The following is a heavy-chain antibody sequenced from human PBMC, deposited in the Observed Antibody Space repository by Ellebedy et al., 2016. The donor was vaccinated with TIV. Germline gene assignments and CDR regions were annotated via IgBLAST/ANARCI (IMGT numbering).Heavy chain of an antibody. D-gene: IGHD3-10*01. CDR3: AKGTLWFGELLGLDY. CDR1: GFTFNSYG. J-gene: IGHJ4*02. Sequence: GESLKISCVASGFTFNSYGMHWVRQAPGKGLEWVAVISYDGSKQYYADSVKGRFTISKDSSKSTLYLQMNSLRPEDTAEYFCAKGTLWFGELLGLDYWGPGTVVTVSS. V-gene: IGHV3-30*18. CDR2: ISYDGSKQ.